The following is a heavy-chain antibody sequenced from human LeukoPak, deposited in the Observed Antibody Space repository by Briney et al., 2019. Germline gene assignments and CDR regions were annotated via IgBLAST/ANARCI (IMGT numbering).Heavy chain of an antibody. CDR3: ARDHRTSSSWPRGAYYYYGMDV. CDR2: INPNSGGT. J-gene: IGHJ6*02. V-gene: IGHV1-2*02. CDR1: GYTFTGYY. D-gene: IGHD6-13*01. Sequence: ASVKVSCKASGYTFTGYYMHWVRQAPGQGLEWMGWINPNSGGTNYAQKFQGRVTMTRDTSISTAYMELSRLRSDDTAVYYCARDHRTSSSWPRGAYYYYGMDVWGQGTTVTVSS.